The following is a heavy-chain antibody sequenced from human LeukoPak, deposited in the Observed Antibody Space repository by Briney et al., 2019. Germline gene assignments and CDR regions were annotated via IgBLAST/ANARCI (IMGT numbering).Heavy chain of an antibody. D-gene: IGHD5-18*01. J-gene: IGHJ6*03. CDR3: ARDHTAMVLGYYMDV. CDR2: IIPIFGTA. CDR1: GGTFSSYA. Sequence: ASVKVSCKASGGTFSSYAISWVRQAPGQGLEWMGGIIPIFGTANYAQKFQGRVTITADKSTSTAYMELSSLRSEDTAVYYCARDHTAMVLGYYMDVWGKGTTVTISS. V-gene: IGHV1-69*06.